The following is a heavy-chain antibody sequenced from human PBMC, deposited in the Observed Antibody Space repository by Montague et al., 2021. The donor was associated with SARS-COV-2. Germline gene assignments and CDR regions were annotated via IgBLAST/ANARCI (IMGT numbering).Heavy chain of an antibody. Sequence: SETLSLTCDFSGGSFRDYAWSWIRQPPGKRLERIGYLSYSGRPIXXPSLESRVPISVDTSKNQFSLRLRSVIAADTAVYYCAGRLPQYTSGWYFDQWGQGTLVAVSS. CDR1: GGSFRDYA. J-gene: IGHJ4*02. D-gene: IGHD6-19*01. CDR2: LSYSGRP. V-gene: IGHV4-59*08. CDR3: AGRLPQYTSGWYFDQ.